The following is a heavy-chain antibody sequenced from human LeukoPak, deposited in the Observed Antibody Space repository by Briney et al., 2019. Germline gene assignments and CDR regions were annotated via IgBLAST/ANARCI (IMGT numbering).Heavy chain of an antibody. CDR3: ARHGRYSYGYGAWYYYYYMDV. J-gene: IGHJ6*03. D-gene: IGHD5-18*01. CDR2: IYYSGST. CDR1: GDSISSYY. Sequence: TSETLSLTCIVSGDSISSYYWSWIRQPPGKGLEWIGYIYYSGSTNYNPSLKSRVTISVDTSKNQFSLKLSSVTAADTAVYYCARHGRYSYGYGAWYYYYYMDVWGKGTTVTVSS. V-gene: IGHV4-59*01.